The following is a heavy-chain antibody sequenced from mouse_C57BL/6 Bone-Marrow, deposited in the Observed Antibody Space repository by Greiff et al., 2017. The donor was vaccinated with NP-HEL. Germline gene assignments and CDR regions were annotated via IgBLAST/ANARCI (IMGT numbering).Heavy chain of an antibody. CDR1: GYTFTSYW. J-gene: IGHJ2*01. V-gene: IGHV1-52*01. D-gene: IGHD1-1*01. Sequence: VQLQQPGAELVRPGSSVKLSCKASGYTFTSYWMHWVKQRPIQGLEWIGNIDPSDSETHYNQKFKDKATLTVDKSSSTAYMQLSSLTSEDSAVYYCARRFHYYGSSYFDYWGQGTTLTVSS. CDR2: IDPSDSET. CDR3: ARRFHYYGSSYFDY.